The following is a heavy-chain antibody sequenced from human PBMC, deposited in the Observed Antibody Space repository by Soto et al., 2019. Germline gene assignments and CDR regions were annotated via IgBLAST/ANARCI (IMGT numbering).Heavy chain of an antibody. D-gene: IGHD4-17*01. J-gene: IGHJ5*02. CDR1: GGTFSSYA. CDR2: IIPIFGTA. V-gene: IGHV1-69*06. Sequence: SVKVSCKASGGTFSSYAISWVRQAPGQGLEWMGGIIPIFGTANYAQKFQGRVTITADKSTSTAYMELSSLRSEDTAVYYCARVDDYGVYGWFDPWGQGTLVTVSS. CDR3: ARVDDYGVYGWFDP.